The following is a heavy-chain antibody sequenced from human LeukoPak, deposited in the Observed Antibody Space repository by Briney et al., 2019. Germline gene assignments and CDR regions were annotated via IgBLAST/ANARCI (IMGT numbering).Heavy chain of an antibody. J-gene: IGHJ6*04. CDR2: ISSSSSYI. CDR3: VRDLGGDSYGYVHYGMDV. D-gene: IGHD5-18*01. V-gene: IGHV3-11*06. Sequence: GGSLRLSCAASGFTFSDYYMNWIRQAPGKGLEWVSYISSSSSYINYADSVKGRFTISRDNAKNSLYLQMNSLRAEDTAVYYCVRDLGGDSYGYVHYGMDVWGKGTTVTVSS. CDR1: GFTFSDYY.